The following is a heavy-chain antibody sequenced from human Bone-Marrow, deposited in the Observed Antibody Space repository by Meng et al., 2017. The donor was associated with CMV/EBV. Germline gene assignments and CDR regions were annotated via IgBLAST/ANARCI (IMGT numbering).Heavy chain of an antibody. CDR1: GFTFSSYW. CDR2: INSDGSST. J-gene: IGHJ6*02. D-gene: IGHD2-2*01. CDR3: ARDPLISYCSSTSCYPGWYYYYGMDV. Sequence: ESLKISCAASGFTFSSYWMYFVRQAPGKGLLWVSRINSDGSSTSYADSVKGRFTISRDNAKNTLYLQMNSLRAEDTAVYYCARDPLISYCSSTSCYPGWYYYYGMDVWGQGNTVSVSS. V-gene: IGHV3-74*01.